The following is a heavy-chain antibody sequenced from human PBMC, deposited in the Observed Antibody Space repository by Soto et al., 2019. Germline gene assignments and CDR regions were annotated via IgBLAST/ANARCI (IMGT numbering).Heavy chain of an antibody. J-gene: IGHJ6*03. CDR1: GGSCSGYY. D-gene: IGHD5-18*01. Sequence: PSETLSLTCAVYGGSCSGYYWSWIRQPPGKGLEWIGEINHSGSTNYNPSLKSRVTISVDTSKNQFSLKLSSVTAADTAVYYCARPDTGMDVWGKGTTVTVSS. V-gene: IGHV4-34*01. CDR3: ARPDTGMDV. CDR2: INHSGST.